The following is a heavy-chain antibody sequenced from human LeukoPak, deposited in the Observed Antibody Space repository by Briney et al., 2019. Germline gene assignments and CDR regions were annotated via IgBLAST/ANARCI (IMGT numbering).Heavy chain of an antibody. CDR1: GGTFSSYA. D-gene: IGHD3-10*01. CDR3: ARNSITMVRGVEFCWFDP. J-gene: IGHJ5*02. V-gene: IGHV1-69*13. CDR2: IIPIFGTA. Sequence: SVKVSCKASGGTFSSYAISWVRQAPGQGLEWMGGIIPIFGTANYAQKFQGRVTITVDESTSTAYMELSSLRSEDTAVYYCARNSITMVRGVEFCWFDPWGQGTLVTVSS.